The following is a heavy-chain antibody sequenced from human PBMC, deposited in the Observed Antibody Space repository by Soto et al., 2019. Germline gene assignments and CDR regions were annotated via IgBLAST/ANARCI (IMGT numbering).Heavy chain of an antibody. CDR2: IIPIFGTA. V-gene: IGHV1-69*01. J-gene: IGHJ5*02. Sequence: QVQLVQSGAEVKKPGSSVKVSCKASGGTFSSYAISWVRQAPGQGLEWMGGIIPIFGTANYAQKFQGRVTITADESTSTAYMELSRLRSEDTAVYYCARDRNRGPNFIPWFDPWGQGTLVTVSS. D-gene: IGHD7-27*01. CDR1: GGTFSSYA. CDR3: ARDRNRGPNFIPWFDP.